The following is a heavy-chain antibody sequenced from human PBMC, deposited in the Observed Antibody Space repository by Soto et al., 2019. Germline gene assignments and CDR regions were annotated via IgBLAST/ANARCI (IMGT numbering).Heavy chain of an antibody. CDR3: ARQLGLRIFDY. CDR2: IYYSGST. D-gene: IGHD1-7*01. Sequence: QLQLQESGPGLVKPSETLSLTCTVSGGSISSSSYYWGWIRQPPGKGLEWIGSIYYSGSTYYNPSLKSRVTISVDTSKNQFSLKLSSVTAADTAVYYCARQLGLRIFDYWGQGTLVTVSS. V-gene: IGHV4-39*01. J-gene: IGHJ4*02. CDR1: GGSISSSSYY.